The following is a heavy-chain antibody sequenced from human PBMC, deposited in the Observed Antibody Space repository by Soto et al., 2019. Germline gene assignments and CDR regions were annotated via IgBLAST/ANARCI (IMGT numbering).Heavy chain of an antibody. CDR1: GFTFSSYG. V-gene: IGHV3-33*01. CDR2: IWYDGSNK. D-gene: IGHD3-10*01. J-gene: IGHJ3*02. CDR3: ARTFGELLDDAFDI. Sequence: QVQLVESGGGVVQPGRSLRLSCAASGFTFSSYGMHWVRQAPGKGLVWVAVIWYDGSNKYYADSVKGRFTISRDNSKNTLYLQMNSLRAEDTAVYYCARTFGELLDDAFDIWGQGTMVTVSS.